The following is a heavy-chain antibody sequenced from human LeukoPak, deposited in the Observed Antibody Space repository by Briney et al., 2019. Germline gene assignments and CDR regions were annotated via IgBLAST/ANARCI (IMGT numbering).Heavy chain of an antibody. V-gene: IGHV3-23*01. CDR1: GFTFSSYA. CDR2: ISGSGGST. CDR3: AKDNYYDFWSGYLTPDY. J-gene: IGHJ4*02. Sequence: GGSLGLSCAASGFTFSSYAMSWVRQAPGKGLEWVSAISGSGGSTYYADSVKGRFTISRDNSKNTLYLQMNSLRAEDTAVYYCAKDNYYDFWSGYLTPDYWGQGTLVTVSS. D-gene: IGHD3-3*01.